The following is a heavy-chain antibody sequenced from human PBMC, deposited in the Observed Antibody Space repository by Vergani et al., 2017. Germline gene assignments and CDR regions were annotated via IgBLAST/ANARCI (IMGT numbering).Heavy chain of an antibody. J-gene: IGHJ6*02. CDR2: ISGSGGST. Sequence: EVQLLESGVGLVQPGGSLRLSCAASGFTFSIYAMRCVRQSPGYPLEWVSAISGSGGSTYFADSVKGRFTISRDNSKNTLYLQMNSLRAEDTAVYYCAKTPITMVRGKTDYYYYGMDVWGQGTTVTVSS. CDR3: AKTPITMVRGKTDYYYYGMDV. D-gene: IGHD3-10*01. V-gene: IGHV3-23*01. CDR1: GFTFSIYA.